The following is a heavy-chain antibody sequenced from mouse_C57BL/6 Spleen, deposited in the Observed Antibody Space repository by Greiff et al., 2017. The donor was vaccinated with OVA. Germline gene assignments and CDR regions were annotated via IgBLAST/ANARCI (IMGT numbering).Heavy chain of an antibody. V-gene: IGHV14-2*01. J-gene: IGHJ1*03. Sequence: EVKVVESGAELVKPGASVKLSCTASGFNIKDYYMHWVKQRTEQGLEWIGRIDPEDGETKYAPKFQGKATITADTSSNTAYLQLSSLTSEDTAVYYVDTAAGYYALWYFDVWGTGTTVTVSS. CDR3: DTAAGYYALWYFDV. CDR1: GFNIKDYY. D-gene: IGHD2-3*01. CDR2: IDPEDGET.